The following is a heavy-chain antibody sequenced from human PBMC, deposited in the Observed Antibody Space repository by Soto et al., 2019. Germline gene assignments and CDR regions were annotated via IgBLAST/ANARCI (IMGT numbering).Heavy chain of an antibody. J-gene: IGHJ4*02. CDR2: ISYDGSKK. CDR1: GFTFSSYA. D-gene: IGHD6-19*01. V-gene: IGHV3-30-3*01. Sequence: QVQLVESGGGVVQPGRSLRLSCAASGFTFSSYAMHWVRQAPGKGLEWVAVISYDGSKKYYADSVKGRFTISRDNSKNTLYLQMNSLRAEDTAVYYCARDLESGWYDYWGQGTLVTVSS. CDR3: ARDLESGWYDY.